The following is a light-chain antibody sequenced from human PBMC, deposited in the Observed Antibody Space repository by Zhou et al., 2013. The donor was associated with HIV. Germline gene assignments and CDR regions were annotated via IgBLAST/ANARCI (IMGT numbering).Light chain of an antibody. V-gene: IGKV3-20*01. CDR3: QQFNSYPIT. CDR1: QSVSSSY. J-gene: IGKJ5*01. Sequence: EIVLTQSPGTLSLSPGERATLSCRASQSVSSSYLAWYQQKPGQAPRLLIYGASRRAIGIPDRFSGSGSGTDFTLTISSLQPEDFATYYCQQFNSYPITFGQGTRLEIK. CDR2: GAS.